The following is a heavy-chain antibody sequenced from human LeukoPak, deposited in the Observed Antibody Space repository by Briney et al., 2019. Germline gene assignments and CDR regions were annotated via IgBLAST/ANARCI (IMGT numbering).Heavy chain of an antibody. CDR1: GLAFSAYK. V-gene: IGHV3-74*01. CDR2: INSDGSWT. D-gene: IGHD2/OR15-2a*01. CDR3: VSFYETY. Sequence: GGSLRLSCAASGLAFSAYKMHWVRQAPRKGLVWVSHINSDGSWTSYADSVKGRFTISKDNAKNTVYLQMNSLRAEDTAVYYCVSFYETYWGRGTLVTVSS. J-gene: IGHJ4*02.